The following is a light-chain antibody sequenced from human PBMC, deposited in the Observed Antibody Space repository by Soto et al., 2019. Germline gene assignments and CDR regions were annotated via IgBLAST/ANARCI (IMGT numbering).Light chain of an antibody. J-gene: IGLJ1*01. CDR2: DAR. V-gene: IGLV3-21*02. CDR3: QVWDTITDQYI. CDR1: NVGGKS. Sequence: SYELTQPPSVSVAPGQTARITCGGDNVGGKSVQWYQQKPDQAPVLVLYDARDRPSWIPERFSGSNSGNTATLIISSVEAGDEADFYCQVWDTITDQYIFGSGTKVTVL.